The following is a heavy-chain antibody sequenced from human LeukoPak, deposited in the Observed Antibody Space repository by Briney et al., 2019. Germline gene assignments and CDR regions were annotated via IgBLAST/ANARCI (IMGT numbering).Heavy chain of an antibody. CDR2: ISSSSSYI. Sequence: GGSLRLSCAASGFTFSSYSMNWVRQAPGKGLEWVSSISSSSSYIYYADSVKGRFTISRDNSKNTLYLQMNSLRAEDTAVYYCAKPIVGAAGYWGQGTLVTVSS. V-gene: IGHV3-21*01. J-gene: IGHJ4*02. CDR3: AKPIVGAAGY. CDR1: GFTFSSYS. D-gene: IGHD1-26*01.